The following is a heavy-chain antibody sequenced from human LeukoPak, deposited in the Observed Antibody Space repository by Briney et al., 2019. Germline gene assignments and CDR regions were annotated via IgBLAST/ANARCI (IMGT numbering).Heavy chain of an antibody. CDR1: GGSISSGDYY. Sequence: SQTLSLTCTVSGGSISSGDYYWSWIRQPPGKGLEWIGYIYYSGSTNYNPSLKSRVTISVDTSKNQFSLKLSSVTAADTAVYYCARARYRGSYPALLDYWGQGTLVTVSS. D-gene: IGHD1-26*01. V-gene: IGHV4-30-4*08. CDR2: IYYSGST. J-gene: IGHJ4*02. CDR3: ARARYRGSYPALLDY.